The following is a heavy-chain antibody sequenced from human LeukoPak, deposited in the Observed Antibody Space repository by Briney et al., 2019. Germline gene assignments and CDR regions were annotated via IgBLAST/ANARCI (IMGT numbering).Heavy chain of an antibody. J-gene: IGHJ4*02. Sequence: GASVKVSCTASGFTFGSFYMPWRRQAPGQRPEWMGIFNTAGNTGYAQKFQGRLTVTRDMSTSTLFMELSSLTFEDTAVYYCAREEPQTRYFDSWGQGTLVTVSS. D-gene: IGHD1-26*01. CDR1: GFTFGSFY. CDR2: FNTAGNT. CDR3: AREEPQTRYFDS. V-gene: IGHV1-46*01.